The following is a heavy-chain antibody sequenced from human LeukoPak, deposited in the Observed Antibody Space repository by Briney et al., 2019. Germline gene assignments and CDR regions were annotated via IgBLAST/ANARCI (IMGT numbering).Heavy chain of an antibody. J-gene: IGHJ5*02. D-gene: IGHD6-6*01. V-gene: IGHV7-4-1*02. CDR1: GYTFTSYA. CDR2: INTNTGNP. Sequence: ASVKVSCKASGYTFTSYAMNWVRQAPGQGLEWMGWINTNTGNPTYAQGFTGRFVFSLDTSVSTAYLQISSLKAEDTAVHYCARVEGSSSSNWFDPWGQGTLVTVSS. CDR3: ARVEGSSSSNWFDP.